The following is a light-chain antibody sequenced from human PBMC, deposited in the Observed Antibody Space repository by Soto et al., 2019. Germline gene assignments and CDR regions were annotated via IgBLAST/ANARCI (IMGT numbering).Light chain of an antibody. CDR2: LNSDGSH. J-gene: IGLJ2*01. CDR1: SGHSNYA. V-gene: IGLV4-69*01. CDR3: QTWGTGLYVV. Sequence: QLVLTQSPSASASLGASVKLTSTLSSGHSNYAIAWHQQQPEKGPRYLMKLNSDGSHSKGDGIPDRFSGSSSGAERYLTISSLQSEDEADYYCQTWGTGLYVVFGGGTMLTVL.